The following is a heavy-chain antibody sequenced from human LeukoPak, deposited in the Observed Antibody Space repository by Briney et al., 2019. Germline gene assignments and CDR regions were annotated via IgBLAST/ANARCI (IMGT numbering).Heavy chain of an antibody. CDR1: GGSISSSSYY. V-gene: IGHV4-39*07. D-gene: IGHD6-13*01. CDR2: IYYSGST. J-gene: IGHJ4*02. CDR3: ARDSYSSSWYGPFDY. Sequence: SETLSLTCTVSGGSISSSSYYWGWIRQPPGKGLEWIGSIYYSGSTYYNPSLKSRVTISVDTSKNQFSLKLNSVTAADTAVYYCARDSYSSSWYGPFDYWGQGTLVTVSS.